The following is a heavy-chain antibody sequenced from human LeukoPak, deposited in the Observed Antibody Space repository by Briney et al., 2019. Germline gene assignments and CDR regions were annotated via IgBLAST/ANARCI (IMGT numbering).Heavy chain of an antibody. Sequence: ASVKVSCKASGGTFTSYAISWVRQAPGQGLEWMGGIIPIFGTANYAQKFQGRVTITTDESTSTASMELSSLRAEDTAVYYCANGYCSGGNCEVYFDYWGQGTLVTVSS. D-gene: IGHD2-15*01. CDR3: ANGYCSGGNCEVYFDY. V-gene: IGHV1-69*05. CDR1: GGTFTSYA. CDR2: IIPIFGTA. J-gene: IGHJ4*03.